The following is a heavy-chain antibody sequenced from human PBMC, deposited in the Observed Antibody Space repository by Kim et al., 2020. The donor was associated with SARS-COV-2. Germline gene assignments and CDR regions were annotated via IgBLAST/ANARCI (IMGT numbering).Heavy chain of an antibody. V-gene: IGHV3-23*01. Sequence: GGSLRLSCAASGFTFSSYAMTWVRQAPGKGLEWVSVFSGSGGSTYYADSVKGRFTISRDNSKDTLYLHMNSLRVEDTAVYYCASSGPGALFGRCHYYGMDVWGHGTKVTVSS. J-gene: IGHJ6*02. CDR1: GFTFSSYA. D-gene: IGHD3-10*02. CDR2: FSGSGGST. CDR3: ASSGPGALFGRCHYYGMDV.